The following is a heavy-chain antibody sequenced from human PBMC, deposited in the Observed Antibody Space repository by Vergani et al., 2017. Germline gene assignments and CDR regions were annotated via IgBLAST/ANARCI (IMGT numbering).Heavy chain of an antibody. J-gene: IGHJ6*02. D-gene: IGHD2-15*01. V-gene: IGHV3-74*03. Sequence: DVHLAESGGGFFQPGGSLRLSCSASGFSFNSYWMHWVRQVPGKGLLWVSRIKSDGSITAYADSVKGRFTISRDNSKDKLYLQMNSLRVEDTAIYYCAKARDPNCRGGNCYSYYYGLDLWGQGTTVTVSS. CDR2: IKSDGSIT. CDR1: GFSFNSYW. CDR3: AKARDPNCRGGNCYSYYYGLDL.